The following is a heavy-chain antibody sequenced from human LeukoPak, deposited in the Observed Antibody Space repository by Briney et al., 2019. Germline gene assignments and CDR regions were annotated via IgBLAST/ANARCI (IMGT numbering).Heavy chain of an antibody. CDR1: GFTFGSYS. V-gene: IGHV3-23*01. Sequence: GGSLRLSCAGSGFTFGSYSMNWVRHAPGKGLEWVSYIGHTGSITDYADSVKGRFTISRDNSKNTLYLQMNSLRAEDTAVYYCAKTQAYYGSGSYYLDYWGQGTLVTVSS. D-gene: IGHD3-10*01. CDR3: AKTQAYYGSGSYYLDY. J-gene: IGHJ4*02. CDR2: IGHTGSIT.